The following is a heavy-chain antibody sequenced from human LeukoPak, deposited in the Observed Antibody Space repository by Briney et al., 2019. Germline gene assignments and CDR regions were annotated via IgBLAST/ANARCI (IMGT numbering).Heavy chain of an antibody. CDR1: GGSISSYY. CDR2: IYYSGST. CDR3: AGGAFEDYVWGRVQTLDY. V-gene: IGHV4-59*01. D-gene: IGHD3-16*01. Sequence: PSETLSLTCTVSGGSISSYYWSWIRQPPGKGLEWIGYIYYSGSTNYNPSLKSRVTISVDTSKNQFSLKLSSVTAADTAVYYCAGGAFEDYVWGRVQTLDYWGQGTLVTVSS. J-gene: IGHJ4*02.